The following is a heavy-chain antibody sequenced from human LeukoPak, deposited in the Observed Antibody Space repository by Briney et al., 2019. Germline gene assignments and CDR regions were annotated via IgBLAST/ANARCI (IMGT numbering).Heavy chain of an antibody. CDR3: AKRAHPDSSGYYLHY. CDR2: ISGSGGST. CDR1: GFTFSSYS. V-gene: IGHV3-23*01. Sequence: PGGSLRLSCAASGFTFSSYSMNWVRQAPGKGLEWVSAISGSGGSTYYADSVKGRFTISRDNSKNTLYLQMNSLRAEDTAVYYCAKRAHPDSSGYYLHYWGQGTLVTVSS. D-gene: IGHD3-22*01. J-gene: IGHJ4*02.